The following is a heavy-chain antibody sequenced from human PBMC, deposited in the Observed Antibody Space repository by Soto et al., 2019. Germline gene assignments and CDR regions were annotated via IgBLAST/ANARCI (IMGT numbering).Heavy chain of an antibody. D-gene: IGHD3-16*01. CDR1: GYSFTDNV. CDR3: ARMATFGSLNWFDP. J-gene: IGHJ5*02. Sequence: SVKVSCKASGYSFTDNVVSWVRQATGQGLEWMGWMNPGIGDTGYAQKFQGRVTMTRDISIATAYMELSSLRSDDTAISYSARMATFGSLNWFDPWGQGTLVTVSS. CDR2: MNPGIGDT. V-gene: IGHV1-8*01.